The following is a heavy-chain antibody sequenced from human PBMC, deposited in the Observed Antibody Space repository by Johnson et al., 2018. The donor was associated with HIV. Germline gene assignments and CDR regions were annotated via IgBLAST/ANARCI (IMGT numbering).Heavy chain of an antibody. V-gene: IGHV3-7*01. CDR3: ARDQDWGYYDSTAFDI. CDR2: IKQDGSEK. CDR1: GFTFDNYD. D-gene: IGHD3-22*01. Sequence: VQLVESGGGVVRPGGSLRLSSAAAGFTFDNYDMSWVRQGPGKGLEWVANIKQDGSEKYYVDSVKGRFTISRDNSKNTLYLQMNRLRAEDTAVYYCARDQDWGYYDSTAFDIWGQGTMVTVSS. J-gene: IGHJ3*02.